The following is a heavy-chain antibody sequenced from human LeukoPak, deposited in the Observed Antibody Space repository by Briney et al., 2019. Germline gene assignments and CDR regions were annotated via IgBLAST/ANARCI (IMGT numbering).Heavy chain of an antibody. CDR3: ARESNYYDSSGYYSLYFDY. V-gene: IGHV3-21*01. J-gene: IGHJ4*02. CDR1: GFTFSSYS. CDR2: ISSSSSYI. D-gene: IGHD3-22*01. Sequence: GGSLRLSCAASGFTFSSYSMNWVRQAPGKGLEWVSSISSSSSYIYYADSVKGRFTISRDNSKNTLYLQMNSLRAEDTAVYYCARESNYYDSSGYYSLYFDYWGQGTLVTVSS.